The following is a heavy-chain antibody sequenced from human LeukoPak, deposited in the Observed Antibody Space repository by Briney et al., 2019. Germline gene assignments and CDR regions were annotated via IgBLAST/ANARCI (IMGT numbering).Heavy chain of an antibody. J-gene: IGHJ4*02. D-gene: IGHD2-15*01. CDR1: GFTVSSNY. CDR2: IYSGGST. Sequence: PGGSLRLSCAASGFTVSSNYMSWVRQAPGKGLEWVSVIYSGGSTYYADSVKGRFTISRDNSKNTLYLQMNSLRAEDTAVYYCAREHCSGGSCYFDYWGQGTLVTASS. V-gene: IGHV3-53*01. CDR3: AREHCSGGSCYFDY.